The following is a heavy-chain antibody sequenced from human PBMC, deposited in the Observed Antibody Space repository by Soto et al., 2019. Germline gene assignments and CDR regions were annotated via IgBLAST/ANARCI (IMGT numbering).Heavy chain of an antibody. V-gene: IGHV3-23*01. CDR3: AKTHPSNYVGYFDY. CDR1: EFTLSSYA. D-gene: IGHD4-4*01. Sequence: VGSLRLPCAASEFTLSSYAMSWVRQAPGKGLEWVSAISGSGGSTYYADSVKGRFTISRDNSKNTLYLQMNSLRAEDTAVYYCAKTHPSNYVGYFDYWGQGTLVTVSS. CDR2: ISGSGGST. J-gene: IGHJ4*02.